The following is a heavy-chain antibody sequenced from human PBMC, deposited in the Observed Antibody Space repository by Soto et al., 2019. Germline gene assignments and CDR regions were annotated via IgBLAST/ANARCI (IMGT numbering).Heavy chain of an antibody. CDR1: GYTFTSYG. CDR2: ISAYNGNT. J-gene: IGHJ6*02. Sequence: QVQLVQSGAEVKKPGASVKVSCKASGYTFTSYGISWVRQAPGQGLEWMGWISAYNGNTNNAQKLQGRVTMTTDTSTSTAYMELRSLRSDDTAVYYCARIKRGVMSRVSGMDVWGQGTTVTVSS. D-gene: IGHD3-16*01. V-gene: IGHV1-18*01. CDR3: ARIKRGVMSRVSGMDV.